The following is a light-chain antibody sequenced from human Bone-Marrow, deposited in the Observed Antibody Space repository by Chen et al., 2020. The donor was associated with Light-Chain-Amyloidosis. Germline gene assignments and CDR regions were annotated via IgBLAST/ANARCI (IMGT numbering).Light chain of an antibody. J-gene: IGLJ3*02. CDR2: DDS. V-gene: IGLV3-21*02. CDR1: NIGSTS. Sequence: SYVLPQPSSVSVAPGPTATIACGGNNIGSTSVHWYQQTPGQAPLLVVYDDSDRPSGIPGRLSGSNSGNTATLTISRVEAGDEADYYCQVWDRSSDRPVFGGGTKLTVL. CDR3: QVWDRSSDRPV.